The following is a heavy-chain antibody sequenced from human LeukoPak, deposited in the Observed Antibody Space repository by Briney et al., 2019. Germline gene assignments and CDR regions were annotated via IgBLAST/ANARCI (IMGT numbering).Heavy chain of an antibody. CDR3: ARDRDNLIFDY. CDR1: GYTFTSYA. Sequence: GASVKVSCKASGYTFTSYAMRGVRQAPGQRLEWMGWINAGNGNTKYSQKFQGRVTITRDTSASTAYMELSSLRSEDTAVYYCARDRDNLIFDYWGQGTLVTVSS. D-gene: IGHD3-9*01. V-gene: IGHV1-3*01. J-gene: IGHJ4*02. CDR2: INAGNGNT.